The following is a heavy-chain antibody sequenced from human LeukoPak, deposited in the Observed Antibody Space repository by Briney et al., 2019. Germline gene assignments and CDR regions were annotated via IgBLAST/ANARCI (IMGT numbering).Heavy chain of an antibody. V-gene: IGHV3-23*01. CDR1: GFTFSSCA. J-gene: IGHJ4*02. Sequence: GGSLRLSCAAFGFTFSSCAMSWVRQAPGKGLEAPGKGLEWVSTISASGHATYYPDSVRGRFTISRDNSKSTLHLQMDSLRAEDSALYYCAKWPEGATPKFHHWGQGTLVTVSS. CDR2: ISASGHAT. CDR3: AKWPEGATPKFHH. D-gene: IGHD1-26*01.